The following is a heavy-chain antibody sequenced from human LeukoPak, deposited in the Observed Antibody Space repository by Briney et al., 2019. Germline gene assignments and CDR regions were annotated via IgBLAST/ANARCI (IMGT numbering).Heavy chain of an antibody. CDR1: GFTFSSYG. CDR3: VRDLFPPAYFDY. Sequence: GGSLRLSCAASGFTFSSYGMHWVRQAPGKGLEWVAVISYDGSNKYYADSVKGRFTISRDNSKNTLYLQMNSLRAEDTAVYYCVRDLFPPAYFDYWGQGTLVTVSS. D-gene: IGHD2-15*01. V-gene: IGHV3-30*03. CDR2: ISYDGSNK. J-gene: IGHJ4*02.